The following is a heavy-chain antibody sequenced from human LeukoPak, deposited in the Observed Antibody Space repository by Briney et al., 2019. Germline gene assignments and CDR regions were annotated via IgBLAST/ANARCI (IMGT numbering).Heavy chain of an antibody. D-gene: IGHD6-6*01. CDR1: GFTFSSYA. Sequence: PGGSLRLSCAASGFTFSSYAMHWVRQAPGKGLEYVSAISSNGGSTYYANSVKGRFAISRDNSKNTLYLQMGSLRAEDMAVYYCASPGSIAAPPYYYYYMDVWGKGTTVTVSS. CDR2: ISSNGGST. V-gene: IGHV3-64*01. J-gene: IGHJ6*03. CDR3: ASPGSIAAPPYYYYYMDV.